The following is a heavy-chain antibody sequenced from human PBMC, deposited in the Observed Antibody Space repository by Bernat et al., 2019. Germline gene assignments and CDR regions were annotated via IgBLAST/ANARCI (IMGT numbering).Heavy chain of an antibody. Sequence: EVQLVESGGGLVQPGGSLRLSCAASGFTFDDYGMSWVRQAPGKGLEWVSGINWNGGSTGYADSVKGRFTISRDNAKNSLYLQMNSLRAEDTALYHCARARGSGIAVAGEEWGQGTLVTVSS. CDR2: INWNGGST. D-gene: IGHD6-19*01. V-gene: IGHV3-20*01. CDR1: GFTFDDYG. J-gene: IGHJ4*02. CDR3: ARARGSGIAVAGEE.